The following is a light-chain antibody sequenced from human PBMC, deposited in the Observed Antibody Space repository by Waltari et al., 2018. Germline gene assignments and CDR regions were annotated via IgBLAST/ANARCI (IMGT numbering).Light chain of an antibody. CDR2: DVT. CDR1: SSDIGAYNY. J-gene: IGLJ1*01. V-gene: IGLV2-14*03. Sequence: QSALTQPASVPGSPGQSITISCTGTSSDIGAYNYVSWYQQHPGKAPKLLIYDVTYRPSGVSSRFSGSKSGNTASLNISGLQAEDEADYYCNSHTTVSSLVFGTGTKVTVL. CDR3: NSHTTVSSLV.